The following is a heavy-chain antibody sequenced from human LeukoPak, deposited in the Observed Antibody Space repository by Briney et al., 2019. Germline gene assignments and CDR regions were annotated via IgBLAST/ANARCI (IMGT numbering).Heavy chain of an antibody. D-gene: IGHD6-19*01. V-gene: IGHV1-8*01. Sequence: ASVKVSCKASGYTFTSYDINWVRQATGQGLEWMGWMNPNSGNTGYAQKFQGRVTMTRNTSISTAYMELSSLRSEDTAVYYCARLGYSSGWYWFDYWGQGTLVTVSS. CDR1: GYTFTSYD. CDR2: MNPNSGNT. CDR3: ARLGYSSGWYWFDY. J-gene: IGHJ4*02.